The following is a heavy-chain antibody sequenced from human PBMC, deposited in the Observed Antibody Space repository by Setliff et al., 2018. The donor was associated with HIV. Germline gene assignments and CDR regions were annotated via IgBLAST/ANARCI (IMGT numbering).Heavy chain of an antibody. CDR1: GGSFSNYP. J-gene: IGHJ2*01. V-gene: IGHV1-69*13. CDR2: IIPLFGIT. Sequence: GASVKVSCKASGGSFSNYPISWVRQAPGQGLEWVGGIIPLFGITNYAQKFLGRATITADESTGTAYMKLDSLTPEDTAVYYCATTPPHTFWYFDLWGRGTLVTVSS. CDR3: ATTPPHTFWYFDL.